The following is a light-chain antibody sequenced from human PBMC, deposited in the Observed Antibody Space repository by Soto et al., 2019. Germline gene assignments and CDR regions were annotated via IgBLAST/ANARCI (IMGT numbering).Light chain of an antibody. Sequence: EIVMTQSPATLSVSPGERASLSCRASQTISSNLAWYQQKPGQAPRLLIHGASTRATGVPARLSGSGSGTEFTLTITSLQSEDFAVYYCQQYHNWPPQYTFGQGTQLQI. CDR2: GAS. V-gene: IGKV3-15*01. J-gene: IGKJ2*01. CDR3: QQYHNWPPQYT. CDR1: QTISSN.